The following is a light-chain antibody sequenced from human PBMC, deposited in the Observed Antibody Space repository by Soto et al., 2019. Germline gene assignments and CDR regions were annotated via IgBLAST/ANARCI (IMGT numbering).Light chain of an antibody. V-gene: IGLV1-47*01. CDR3: AAWDDSLSGVV. Sequence: QAVVTQPPSASGTPGQRVTISCSGSSSNIGSNYVYWYQQLPGTAPKLLISRNNQRPSGVPDRFSGSKSGTSASLAISGLGSEYEADYYCAAWDDSLSGVVFGGGTKVTVL. CDR1: SSNIGSNY. J-gene: IGLJ2*01. CDR2: RNN.